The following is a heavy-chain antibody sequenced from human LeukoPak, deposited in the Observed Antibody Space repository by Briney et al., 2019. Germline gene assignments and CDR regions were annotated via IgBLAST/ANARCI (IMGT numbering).Heavy chain of an antibody. CDR2: INHSGST. CDR1: GYSISSGYY. CDR3: ARGGYYDSSGYRYYFDY. V-gene: IGHV4-38-2*02. Sequence: SETLSLTCTVSGYSISSGYYWSWIRQPPGKGLEWIGEINHSGSTNYNPSLKSRVTISVDTSKNQFSLKLSSVTAADTAVYYCARGGYYDSSGYRYYFDYWGQGTLVTVSS. J-gene: IGHJ4*02. D-gene: IGHD3-22*01.